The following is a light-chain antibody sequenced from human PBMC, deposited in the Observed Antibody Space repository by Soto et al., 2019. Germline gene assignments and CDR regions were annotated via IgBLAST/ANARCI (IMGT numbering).Light chain of an antibody. CDR3: SSYTSSSTPYV. CDR1: SSEFGSYNL. J-gene: IGLJ1*01. V-gene: IGLV2-14*02. CDR2: DVS. Sequence: QSVLTQPASVSGSPGQSITISRPGTSSEFGSYNLVCWYQQHPGKAPNLMIYDVSNRPTGVSNRFSGSKSGNTASLTISGLQAEDEADYYCSSYTSSSTPYVFGTGTKVTVL.